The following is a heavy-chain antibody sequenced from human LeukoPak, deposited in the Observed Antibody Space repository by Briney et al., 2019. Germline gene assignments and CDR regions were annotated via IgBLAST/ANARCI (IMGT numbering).Heavy chain of an antibody. CDR2: IYSGGST. Sequence: GGSLRLSCAASGFTVSSNYMSWVGQAPGKGLEGVSVIYSGGSTYYADSVKGRFTISRDNSKNTLYLQMNSLRAEDTAVYYCAREVWFGEFNNWFDPWGQGTLGTVSS. V-gene: IGHV3-53*01. CDR1: GFTVSSNY. J-gene: IGHJ5*02. D-gene: IGHD3-10*01. CDR3: AREVWFGEFNNWFDP.